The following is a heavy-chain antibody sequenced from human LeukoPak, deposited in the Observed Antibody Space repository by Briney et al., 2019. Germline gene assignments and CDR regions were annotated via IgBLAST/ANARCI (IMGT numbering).Heavy chain of an antibody. J-gene: IGHJ5*02. V-gene: IGHV4-59*11. CDR2: IYYSGST. CDR1: GGSISSHY. CDR3: ARVRIVVVPAAAGTWFDP. Sequence: PSETLSLTCTVSGGSISSHYWSWIRQPPGKGLEWIGYIYYSGSTSYNPSLKSRVTISVDTSKNQFSLKLSSVTAADTAVYYCARVRIVVVPAAAGTWFDPWGQGTLVTVSS. D-gene: IGHD2-2*01.